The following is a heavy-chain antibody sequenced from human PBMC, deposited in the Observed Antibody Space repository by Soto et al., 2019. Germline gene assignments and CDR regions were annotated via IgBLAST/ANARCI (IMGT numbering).Heavy chain of an antibody. CDR3: AKDRAYCTNGVCEAYDY. D-gene: IGHD2-8*01. V-gene: IGHV3-23*01. CDR1: GFTFSSYA. CDR2: ISGSGGST. J-gene: IGHJ4*02. Sequence: GGSLRLSCAASGFTFSSYAMSWVRQAPGKRLEWVSAISGSGGSTYYADSVKGRFTISRDNSKNTLYLQMNSLRAEDTAVYYCAKDRAYCTNGVCEAYDYWGQGTLVTVSS.